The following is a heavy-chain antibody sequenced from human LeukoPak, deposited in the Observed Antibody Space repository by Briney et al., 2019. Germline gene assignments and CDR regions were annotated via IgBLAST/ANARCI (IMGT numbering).Heavy chain of an antibody. Sequence: ASVKVSCKASGYTFTSYYMHRVRQAPGQGLEWMGIINPSGGSTSYAQKFQGRVTMTRDTSTSTAYMELRTLRSDDTAVYYCAVRNRSSWSPFDFWGQGTLVTVSS. J-gene: IGHJ4*02. CDR2: INPSGGST. CDR3: AVRNRSSWSPFDF. D-gene: IGHD6-13*01. CDR1: GYTFTSYY. V-gene: IGHV1-46*01.